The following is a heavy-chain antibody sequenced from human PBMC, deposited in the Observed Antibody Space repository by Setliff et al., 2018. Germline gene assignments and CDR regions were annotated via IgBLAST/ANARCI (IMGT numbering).Heavy chain of an antibody. J-gene: IGHJ6*02. CDR1: GGTFSSYA. Sequence: ASVKVSCKASGGTFSSYAISWVRQAPGQGLEWMGGIIPIFGTANYAQKFQGRVTITTDESTSTAYMELSSLRSEDTAVYYCARVLAAAGYYYYGMDVWGQGTTVTVSS. CDR3: ARVLAAAGYYYYGMDV. V-gene: IGHV1-69*05. CDR2: IIPIFGTA. D-gene: IGHD6-13*01.